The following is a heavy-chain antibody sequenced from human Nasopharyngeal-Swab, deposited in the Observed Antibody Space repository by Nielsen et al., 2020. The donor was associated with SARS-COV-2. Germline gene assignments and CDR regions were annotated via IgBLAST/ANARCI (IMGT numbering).Heavy chain of an antibody. CDR1: GFTFSSYS. CDR2: INSDGSST. Sequence: GESLKISCAASGFTFSSYSMNWVRQAPGKGLVWVSRINSDGSSTSYADSVKGRFTISRDNAKNTLYLQMNSLRAEDTAVYYCARDRIGVGMDVWGQGTTVTVSS. J-gene: IGHJ6*02. CDR3: ARDRIGVGMDV. V-gene: IGHV3-74*01. D-gene: IGHD2-15*01.